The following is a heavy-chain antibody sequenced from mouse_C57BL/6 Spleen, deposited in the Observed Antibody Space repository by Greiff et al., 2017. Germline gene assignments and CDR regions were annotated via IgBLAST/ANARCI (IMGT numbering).Heavy chain of an antibody. Sequence: QVQLKQPGTELVKPGASVKLSCKASGYTFTSYWMHWVKQRPGQGLEWIGNINPSNGGTNYNEKFKSKATLTVDKSSSTAYMQLSSLTSEDSAVYYCARSHYGYDGFDYWGQGTTLTVSS. V-gene: IGHV1-53*01. CDR2: INPSNGGT. CDR3: ARSHYGYDGFDY. D-gene: IGHD2-2*01. J-gene: IGHJ2*01. CDR1: GYTFTSYW.